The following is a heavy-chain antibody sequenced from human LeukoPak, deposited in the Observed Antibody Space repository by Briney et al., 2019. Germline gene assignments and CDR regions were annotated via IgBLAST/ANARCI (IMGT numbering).Heavy chain of an antibody. CDR3: ARARATVTPDAFDI. J-gene: IGHJ3*02. Sequence: SETLSLTCTVSGGSISSSYYYWGWIRQPPGKGLEWIGSIYYSGSTYYNPSLKSRVTISVDTSKNQFSLKLSSVTAADTAVYYCARARATVTPDAFDIWGQGTMVTVSS. CDR2: IYYSGST. D-gene: IGHD4-17*01. CDR1: GGSISSSYYY. V-gene: IGHV4-39*07.